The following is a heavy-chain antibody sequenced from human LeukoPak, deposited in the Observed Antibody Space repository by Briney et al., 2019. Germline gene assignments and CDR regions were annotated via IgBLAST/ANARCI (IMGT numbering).Heavy chain of an antibody. V-gene: IGHV3-21*01. CDR1: GFTFSSYS. J-gene: IGHJ4*02. CDR3: ARERGIAARATYAFDY. CDR2: ISSSSSYI. Sequence: PGGSLRLSCAASGFTFSSYSMNWVRQAPGKGLEWVSPISSSSSYIYYADSVKGRFTISRDNAKNSLYLQMNSLRAEDTAVYYCARERGIAARATYAFDYWGQGTLVTVSS. D-gene: IGHD6-6*01.